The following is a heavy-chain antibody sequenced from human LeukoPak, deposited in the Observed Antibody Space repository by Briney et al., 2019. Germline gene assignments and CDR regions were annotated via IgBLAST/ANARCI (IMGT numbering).Heavy chain of an antibody. Sequence: PGGSLRLSCAASGFTFSDYAMNWVRQAPGKGLEWVSGIRVDGELYYADSVKGRFTISRDNSENTLYLQMSGLRAEDTAVYHCAKGTGDTGYYFDYWGQGTLVTVSS. J-gene: IGHJ4*02. V-gene: IGHV3-23*01. CDR3: AKGTGDTGYYFDY. D-gene: IGHD7-27*01. CDR1: GFTFSDYA. CDR2: IRVDGEL.